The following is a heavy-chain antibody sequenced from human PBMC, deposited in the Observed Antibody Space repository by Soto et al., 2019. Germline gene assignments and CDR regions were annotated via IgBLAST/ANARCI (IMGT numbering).Heavy chain of an antibody. Sequence: SVKVSCKASGGTFSSYAISWVRQAPGQGLEWMGGIIPILGTANYAQKFQGRVTITADKSTSTAYMELSSLRSEDTAVYYCARVPIVGATHYYYGMDVWGQGTTVTV. D-gene: IGHD1-26*01. CDR3: ARVPIVGATHYYYGMDV. CDR1: GGTFSSYA. CDR2: IIPILGTA. J-gene: IGHJ6*02. V-gene: IGHV1-69*10.